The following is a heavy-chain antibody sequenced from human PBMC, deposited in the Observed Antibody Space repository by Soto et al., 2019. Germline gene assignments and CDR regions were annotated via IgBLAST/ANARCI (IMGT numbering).Heavy chain of an antibody. V-gene: IGHV4-4*02. Sequence: SETLSLTCAVSGGSISSSNWWSWVRQPPGKGLEWIGEIYHSGGTNYNPSLKSRVTISVDKSKNQFSLKLSSVTAADTAVYYCARDPYYDILTGYYDYYYYGMDVWGQGTTVTVSS. D-gene: IGHD3-9*01. CDR2: IYHSGGT. CDR1: GGSISSSNW. J-gene: IGHJ6*02. CDR3: ARDPYYDILTGYYDYYYYGMDV.